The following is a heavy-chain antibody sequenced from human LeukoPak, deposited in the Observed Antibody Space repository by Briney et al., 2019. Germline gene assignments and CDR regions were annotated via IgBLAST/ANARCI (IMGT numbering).Heavy chain of an antibody. V-gene: IGHV4-34*01. CDR2: INHSGIT. Sequence: SETLSLTCSVYGGSLSGYHWSWIRQTPDKGLELIGEINHSGITTYYPSFKSRVTMSVDTSKNQFSLRLSSVTAADRALYYCARQTTSGYLDYWGQGTLVTVS. J-gene: IGHJ4*02. CDR1: GGSLSGYH. CDR3: ARQTTSGYLDY. D-gene: IGHD3-22*01.